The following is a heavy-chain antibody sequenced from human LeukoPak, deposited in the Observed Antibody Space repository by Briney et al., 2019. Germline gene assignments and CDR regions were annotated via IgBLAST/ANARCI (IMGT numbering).Heavy chain of an antibody. D-gene: IGHD6-13*01. J-gene: IGHJ3*02. CDR2: INPNTGGT. CDR3: ARELDRIAAAEAFDI. CDR1: GYTFTGYY. Sequence: ASVKVSCKASGYTFTGYYMHWVRQAPGQGLEWMGWINPNTGGTNYAQKFQGRVTMTRDTSISTAYMELSRLRSDDTAVYYCARELDRIAAAEAFDIWGQGTMVTVSS. V-gene: IGHV1-2*02.